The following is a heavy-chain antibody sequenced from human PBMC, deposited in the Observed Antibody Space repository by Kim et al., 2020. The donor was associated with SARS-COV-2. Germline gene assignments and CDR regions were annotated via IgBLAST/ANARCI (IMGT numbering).Heavy chain of an antibody. V-gene: IGHV4-34*01. CDR1: GGSFSGYY. Sequence: SETLSLTCAVYGGSFSGYYWSWIRQPPGKGLEWIGEINHSGSTNYNPSLKSRVTISVDTSKNQFSLKLSSVTAADTAVYYCARGPQLPLYGMDVWGQGTTVTVSS. D-gene: IGHD2-2*01. J-gene: IGHJ6*02. CDR2: INHSGST. CDR3: ARGPQLPLYGMDV.